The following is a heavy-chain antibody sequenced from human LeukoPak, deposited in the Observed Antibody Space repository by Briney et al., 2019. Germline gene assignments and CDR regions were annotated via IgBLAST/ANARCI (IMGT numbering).Heavy chain of an antibody. CDR1: GFSFSSYA. D-gene: IGHD3-22*01. J-gene: IGHJ4*02. CDR2: ISGSGGTT. V-gene: IGHV3-23*01. Sequence: SGGSLRLSCAASGFSFSSYAMSWVRQAPEKGLEWVSAISGSGGTTYYADSVKGRFTISRDNSKNTLYLQMNSLRAEDTAVYYCAKSGLLPDYWGQGTLVTVSS. CDR3: AKSGLLPDY.